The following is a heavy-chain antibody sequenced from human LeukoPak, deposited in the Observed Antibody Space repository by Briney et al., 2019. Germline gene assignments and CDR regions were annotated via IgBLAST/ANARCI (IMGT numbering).Heavy chain of an antibody. Sequence: GASVKVSCKASGYTFTGCYMHWVRQAPGQGLEWMGWINTNTGNPTYAQGFTGRFVFSLDTSVSTAYLQISSLKAEDTAVYYCARVLPCGGSCYSGHYYYYYMDVWGKGTTVTVSS. CDR2: INTNTGNP. D-gene: IGHD2-15*01. V-gene: IGHV7-4-1*02. J-gene: IGHJ6*03. CDR3: ARVLPCGGSCYSGHYYYYYMDV. CDR1: GYTFTGCY.